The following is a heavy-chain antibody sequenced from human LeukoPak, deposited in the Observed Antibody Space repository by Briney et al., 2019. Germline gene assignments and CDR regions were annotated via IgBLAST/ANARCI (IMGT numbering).Heavy chain of an antibody. V-gene: IGHV3-21*01. CDR2: ISSSSSYI. J-gene: IGHJ4*02. CDR1: GFTFSSYA. CDR3: AREYSGSLRSGVDY. Sequence: GGSLRLSCAASGFTFSSYAMSWVRQAPGKGLEWVSSISSSSSYIYYADSVKGRFTISRDNAKNSLYLQMNSLRAEDTAVYYCAREYSGSLRSGVDYWGQGTLVTVSS. D-gene: IGHD1-26*01.